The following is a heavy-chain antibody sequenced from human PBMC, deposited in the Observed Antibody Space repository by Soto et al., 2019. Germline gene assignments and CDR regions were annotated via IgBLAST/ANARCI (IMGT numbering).Heavy chain of an antibody. J-gene: IGHJ4*02. CDR1: GYTFTSYD. CDR2: MNPNSGNT. V-gene: IGHV1-8*01. Sequence: ASVKVSCKASGYTFTSYDINWVRQATGQGLEWMGWMNPNSGNTGYAQKFQGRVTMTRNTSISTAYMELSSLRSEGTAVYYCARGYSGSDNFDYWGQGTLVTVSS. D-gene: IGHD1-26*01. CDR3: ARGYSGSDNFDY.